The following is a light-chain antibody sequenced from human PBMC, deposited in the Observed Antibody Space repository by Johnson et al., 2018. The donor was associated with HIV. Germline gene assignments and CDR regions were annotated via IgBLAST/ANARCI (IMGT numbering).Light chain of an antibody. Sequence: QSVLTQPPSVSAAPGQKVTISCSGSSSNIGNNYVSWYQQLPGTAPKLLIYDNNKRPSGIPDRFSGSKSGTSATLDITGLQTGDEGDYYCGAWDSSLNAYVFGAGTKVTVL. CDR1: SSNIGNNY. CDR2: DNN. J-gene: IGLJ1*01. CDR3: GAWDSSLNAYV. V-gene: IGLV1-51*01.